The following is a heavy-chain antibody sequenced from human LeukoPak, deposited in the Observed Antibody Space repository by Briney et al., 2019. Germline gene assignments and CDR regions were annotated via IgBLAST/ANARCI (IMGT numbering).Heavy chain of an antibody. CDR1: GFTFSSYA. D-gene: IGHD3-10*01. CDR2: ISSNGGST. V-gene: IGHV3-64*01. CDR3: ARMGVRGVMSLIRWFDP. Sequence: GGSLRLSCAASGFTFSSYAMHWVRQAPGKGLEYVSAISSNGGSTYYANSVKGRFTISRDNSKNTLYLQMGSLRAEDMAVYYCARMGVRGVMSLIRWFDPWGQGTLVTVSS. J-gene: IGHJ5*02.